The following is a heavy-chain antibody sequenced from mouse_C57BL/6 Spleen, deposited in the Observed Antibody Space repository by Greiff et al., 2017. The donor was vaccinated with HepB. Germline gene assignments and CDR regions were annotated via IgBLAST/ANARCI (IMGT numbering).Heavy chain of an antibody. J-gene: IGHJ4*01. CDR3: ARSGYYGSSSMDY. D-gene: IGHD1-1*01. V-gene: IGHV1-82*01. CDR2: IYPGDGDT. Sequence: VQLQQSGPELVKPGASVKISCKASGYAFSSSWMNWVKQRPGKGLEWIGRIYPGDGDTNYNGKFKGKATLTADKSSSTAYMQLSSLTSEDSAVYFCARSGYYGSSSMDYWGQGTSVTVSS. CDR1: GYAFSSSW.